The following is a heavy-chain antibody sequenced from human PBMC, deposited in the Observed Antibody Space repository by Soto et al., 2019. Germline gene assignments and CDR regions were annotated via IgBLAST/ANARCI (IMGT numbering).Heavy chain of an antibody. V-gene: IGHV1-2*04. Sequence: ASVKVSCKASGYTFTNNVINWVRQAPGQGLEWMGWINPNGGATKYAQKFQGWVTMTRDTSISTAYMDLRRLTSDDTAVYYCAKVRSGTVAFDFWGQGTVVTVSS. J-gene: IGHJ3*01. D-gene: IGHD6-13*01. CDR2: INPNGGAT. CDR3: AKVRSGTVAFDF. CDR1: GYTFTNNV.